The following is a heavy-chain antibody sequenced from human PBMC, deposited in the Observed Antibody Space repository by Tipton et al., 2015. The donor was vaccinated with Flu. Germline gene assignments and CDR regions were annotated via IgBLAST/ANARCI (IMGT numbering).Heavy chain of an antibody. CDR1: GFTFSRHW. CDR2: IKQDGSAK. J-gene: IGHJ4*02. D-gene: IGHD2-15*01. Sequence: SLRLSCEASGFTFSRHWMSWVRQAPGQGLEWVANIKQDGSAKYHADSVKGRFTISIDNAKNSLYLQMNSLRAEDTAVYYCASFGVVVTATFHYWGQGTLVTVSS. V-gene: IGHV3-7*01. CDR3: ASFGVVVTATFHY.